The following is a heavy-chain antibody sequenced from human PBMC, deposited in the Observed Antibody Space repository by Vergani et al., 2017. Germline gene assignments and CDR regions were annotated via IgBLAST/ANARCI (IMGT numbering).Heavy chain of an antibody. CDR1: GFTFSSYN. CDR3: AGPQGTSAYYYGGFDY. Sequence: EVKLVESGGGLVQPGRSLRLSCAASGFTFSSYNFNWVRQAPGKGLEWVSYISASSTSIYYADSLKGRFTVSRDNAKNSLYLQIHSLRVDDTAVYFCAGPQGTSAYYYGGFDYWGQGILVTVSS. CDR2: ISASSTSI. D-gene: IGHD3-22*01. J-gene: IGHJ4*02. V-gene: IGHV3-48*01.